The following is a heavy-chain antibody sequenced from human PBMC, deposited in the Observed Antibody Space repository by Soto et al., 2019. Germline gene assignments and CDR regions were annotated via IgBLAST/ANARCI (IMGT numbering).Heavy chain of an antibody. V-gene: IGHV4-61*01. Sequence: SETLSLTCTVSGGSVSSDSHYWSWIRQPPGKRLEWIGYVYYTGSTNYNPSLKSRVTISVATSKNQFSLKLSSVTAADTAIYYCAREIGILPHMDVWGQGTTVTVSS. CDR1: GGSVSSDSHY. J-gene: IGHJ6*02. CDR2: VYYTGST. CDR3: AREIGILPHMDV. D-gene: IGHD2-15*01.